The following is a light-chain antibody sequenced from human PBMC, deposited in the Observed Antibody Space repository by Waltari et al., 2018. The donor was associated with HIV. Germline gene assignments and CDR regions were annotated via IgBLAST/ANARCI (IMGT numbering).Light chain of an antibody. Sequence: DIQMTQSPSSLSASVGDRVTITCRASRGIDNYLAWYQQKPGKVPKLLIYAASTLQSGVPSRFSGSGSGTAFTLTISSLQPEDVATYYCQRYNSAQWTFGHGTKVEIK. CDR2: AAS. J-gene: IGKJ1*01. CDR1: RGIDNY. CDR3: QRYNSAQWT. V-gene: IGKV1-27*01.